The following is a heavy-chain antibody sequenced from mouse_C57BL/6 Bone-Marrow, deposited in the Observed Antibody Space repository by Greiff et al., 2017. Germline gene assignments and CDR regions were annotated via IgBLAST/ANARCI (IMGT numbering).Heavy chain of an antibody. CDR3: AILTNGAY. Sequence: VQLQQPGAELVKPGASVKVSCKASGYTFTSYWMHWVKQRPGQGLEWIGRIHPSDGDTNYNQKFKGKATLTVDKSSSTAYLQLSSLTSEDSAVYYCAILTNGAYWGQGTLVTVSA. D-gene: IGHD2-12*01. V-gene: IGHV1-74*01. J-gene: IGHJ3*01. CDR2: IHPSDGDT. CDR1: GYTFTSYW.